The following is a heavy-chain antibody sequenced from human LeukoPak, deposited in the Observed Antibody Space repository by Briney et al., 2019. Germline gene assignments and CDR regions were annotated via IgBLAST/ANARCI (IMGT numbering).Heavy chain of an antibody. CDR1: GFTFSAFW. Sequence: GGSLRLSCEGSGFTFSAFWMSWVRQSPGTGLEWVSAISGSGGSTYYADSVKGRFTISRDNSKNTLCLQMNSLRAEDTAVYYCAKIVGYYYMDVWGKGTTVTVSS. CDR3: AKIVGYYYMDV. CDR2: ISGSGGST. J-gene: IGHJ6*03. V-gene: IGHV3-23*01. D-gene: IGHD1-26*01.